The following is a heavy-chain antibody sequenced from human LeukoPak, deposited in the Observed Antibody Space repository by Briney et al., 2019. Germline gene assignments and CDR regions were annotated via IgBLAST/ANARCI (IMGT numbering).Heavy chain of an antibody. J-gene: IGHJ6*03. CDR1: GGSISSSSYY. D-gene: IGHD2-2*01. CDR3: ARIVVVPASDYMDV. CDR2: IYYSGST. V-gene: IGHV4-39*01. Sequence: SETLSLTCTVSGGSISSSSYYWGWIRQPPGKGLEWIGSIYYSGSTYYNPSLKSRVTISVDTSKNQFSLKLSSVTAADTAVYYCARIVVVPASDYMDVWGKGTTVTVSS.